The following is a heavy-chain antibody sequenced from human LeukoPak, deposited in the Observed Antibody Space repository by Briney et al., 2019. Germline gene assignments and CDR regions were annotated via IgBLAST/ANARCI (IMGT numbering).Heavy chain of an antibody. Sequence: SVKASCKASGGTFSSYAISWVRQAPGQGLEWMGGIIPIFGTANYAQKFQGRVTITTDESTSTAYMELSSLRSEDTAVYYCARLSLYGSEDWFDPWGQGTLVTVSS. CDR3: ARLSLYGSEDWFDP. CDR1: GGTFSSYA. J-gene: IGHJ5*02. CDR2: IIPIFGTA. V-gene: IGHV1-69*05. D-gene: IGHD3-10*01.